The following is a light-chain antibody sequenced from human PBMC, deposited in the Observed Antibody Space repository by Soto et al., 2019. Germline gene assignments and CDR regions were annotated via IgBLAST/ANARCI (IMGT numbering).Light chain of an antibody. V-gene: IGKV1-39*01. CDR2: AAS. Sequence: DIPMTQSPSSLSASVGDRVTITCRASQSISSYLNWHQQKPGKAPKLLIYAASSLQSGVPSRFSCSGSGTDFTLTISSLQPEDCATYYCQQSYRTLWTFGQGTKVEIK. CDR3: QQSYRTLWT. J-gene: IGKJ1*01. CDR1: QSISSY.